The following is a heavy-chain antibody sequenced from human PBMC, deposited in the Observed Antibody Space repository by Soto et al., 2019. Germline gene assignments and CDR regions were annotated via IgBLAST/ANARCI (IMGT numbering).Heavy chain of an antibody. CDR1: GYTFTSYY. V-gene: IGHV1-46*03. CDR3: ARDPGDCSSTSCSFVY. CDR2: INPSGGST. D-gene: IGHD2-2*01. Sequence: ASVKVSCKASGYTFTSYYMHWVRQAPGQGLEWMGIINPSGGSTSYAQKFQGRVTMTRDTSTSTVYMELSSLRSEDTAVYYCARDPGDCSSTSCSFVYWGQGTLVTVSS. J-gene: IGHJ4*02.